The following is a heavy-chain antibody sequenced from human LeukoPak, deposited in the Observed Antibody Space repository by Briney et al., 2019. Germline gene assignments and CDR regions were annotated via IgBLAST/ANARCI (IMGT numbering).Heavy chain of an antibody. CDR1: GFTFSSYS. V-gene: IGHV3-21*06. CDR3: ARGRSITLLRGVAMSDGFDI. CDR2: TDTSGRYV. Sequence: PGGSLRLSCAASGFTFSSYSVIWVRQAPGKGLEWVSFTDTSGRYVYYGDSVKGRFTISRDNAKNLLFLQMNGLRAEDTALYYCARGRSITLLRGVAMSDGFDIWGQGAMVAVSS. D-gene: IGHD3-10*01. J-gene: IGHJ3*02.